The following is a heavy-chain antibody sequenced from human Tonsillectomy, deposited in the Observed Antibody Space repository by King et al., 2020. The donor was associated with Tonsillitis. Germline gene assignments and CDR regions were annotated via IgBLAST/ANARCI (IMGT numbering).Heavy chain of an antibody. Sequence: VQLVESGGGLVKPGGSLRLSCAASGFTFSSYTMNWVRQAPGKGLEWVSFISSSSSYIYYAESVKGRFTISRDNAKNSLYLQMNSLRAEDTAVYYCARAGYDSRGYYSYYFDYWGQGTLVTVSS. CDR1: GFTFSSYT. J-gene: IGHJ4*02. CDR3: ARAGYDSRGYYSYYFDY. CDR2: ISSSSSYI. V-gene: IGHV3-21*01. D-gene: IGHD3-22*01.